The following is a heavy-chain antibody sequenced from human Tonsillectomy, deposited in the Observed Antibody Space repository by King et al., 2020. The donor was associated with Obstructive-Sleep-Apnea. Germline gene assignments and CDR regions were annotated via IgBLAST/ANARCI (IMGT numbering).Heavy chain of an antibody. CDR3: ARVHCSGGSCYESYSFDY. CDR2: IYTSGST. Sequence: VQLQESGPGLVKPSETLSLTCTVSGGSISSYYWSWIRQPAGKGLEWIGRIYTSGSTNYNPSLKSRVTMSVDTSKNQFSLKLSSVTAADTAVYYCARVHCSGGSCYESYSFDYWGQGTLVTVSS. D-gene: IGHD2-15*01. J-gene: IGHJ4*02. V-gene: IGHV4-4*07. CDR1: GGSISSYY.